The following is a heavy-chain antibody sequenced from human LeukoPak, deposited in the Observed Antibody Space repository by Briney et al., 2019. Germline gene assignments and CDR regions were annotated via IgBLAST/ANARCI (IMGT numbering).Heavy chain of an antibody. CDR2: IIPILGMP. J-gene: IGHJ4*02. Sequence: SVKVSCKASGGTFNSYPINWVRQAPGQGLEWLGRIIPILGMPNSTQRFQGRVTFTADKSTGTAYMELTSLTSEDTAVYYCATGPSDHGDYWGQGTLVTVSS. CDR1: GGTFNSYP. CDR3: ATGPSDHGDY. D-gene: IGHD1-14*01. V-gene: IGHV1-69*04.